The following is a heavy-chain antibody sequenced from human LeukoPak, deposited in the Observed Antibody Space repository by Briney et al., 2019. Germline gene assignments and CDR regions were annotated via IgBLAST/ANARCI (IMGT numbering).Heavy chain of an antibody. V-gene: IGHV3-23*01. D-gene: IGHD6-13*01. CDR1: GFTFGSYA. Sequence: GGSLRLSCVASGFTFGSYAMTWVRQAPGKGLEWVSAISGSGADTHYADSAKGRFNISRDNSKNTVYLQMHSLRADDTAVYYCAFARAGIEAAGFDHWGQGTLVTVSS. CDR3: AFARAGIEAAGFDH. CDR2: ISGSGADT. J-gene: IGHJ4*02.